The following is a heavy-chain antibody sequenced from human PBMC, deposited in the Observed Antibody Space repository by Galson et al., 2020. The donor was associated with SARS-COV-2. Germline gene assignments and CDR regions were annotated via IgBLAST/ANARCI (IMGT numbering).Heavy chain of an antibody. CDR3: AKDKALWFGELSDYYYYGMDV. CDR1: GFTLDDYA. V-gene: IGHV3-9*01. D-gene: IGHD3-10*01. Sequence: GGSLRLSCAASGFTLDDYAMHWVRQAPGKGLEWVPGISWNSGSIGYADSVKGRFTISRDNAKNSLYLQMNSLRAEDTALYYCAKDKALWFGELSDYYYYGMDVWGQGTTVTVSS. J-gene: IGHJ6*02. CDR2: ISWNSGSI.